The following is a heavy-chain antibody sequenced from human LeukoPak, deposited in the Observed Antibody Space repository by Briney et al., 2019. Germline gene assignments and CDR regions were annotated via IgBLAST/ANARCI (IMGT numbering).Heavy chain of an antibody. J-gene: IGHJ4*02. Sequence: ASVKVSCKPSGYTFTSYGISWVRQAPGQGLEWMGWISAYNGNTNYAQKLQGRVTMTTDTSTSTAYMELRSLRSDDTAVYYCARAMSIAARLQTIFDYWGQGTLVTVSS. CDR2: ISAYNGNT. D-gene: IGHD6-6*01. CDR3: ARAMSIAARLQTIFDY. V-gene: IGHV1-18*01. CDR1: GYTFTSYG.